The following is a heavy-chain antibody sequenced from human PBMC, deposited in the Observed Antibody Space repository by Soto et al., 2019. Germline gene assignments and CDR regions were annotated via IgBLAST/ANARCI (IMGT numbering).Heavy chain of an antibody. J-gene: IGHJ5*02. V-gene: IGHV3-23*01. D-gene: IGHD2-2*01. CDR3: AKDAVVVVPAVIRNWFDP. CDR1: VFSFSSYG. Sequence: VGSLRLSCAASVFSFSSYGMSWVRQAPGKGLEWVSGISGFGDSTYYADSVKGRFTISRDNSENTLYLQMNSLRAEDTAVYFCAKDAVVVVPAVIRNWFDPWGQGTQVTVSS. CDR2: ISGFGDST.